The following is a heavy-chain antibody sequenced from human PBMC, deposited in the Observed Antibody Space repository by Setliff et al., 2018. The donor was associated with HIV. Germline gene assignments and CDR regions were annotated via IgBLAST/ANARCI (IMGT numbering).Heavy chain of an antibody. CDR3: VRDSAASVWVGASVYYFDF. CDR1: GFSFRNFG. Sequence: GGSLRLSCTASGFSFRNFGMTWVRQAPGKGLEWVSSISSSDDDTHYADSLRGRFTVSRDNAKSALYLQMNNLSVDDTAVYYCVRDSAASVWVGASVYYFDFWGQ. J-gene: IGHJ4*02. CDR2: ISSSDDDT. D-gene: IGHD1-26*01. V-gene: IGHV3-21*01.